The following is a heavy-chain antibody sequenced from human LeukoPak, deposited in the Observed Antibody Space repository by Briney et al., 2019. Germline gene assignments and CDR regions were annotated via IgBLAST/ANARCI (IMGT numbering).Heavy chain of an antibody. V-gene: IGHV1-46*01. J-gene: IGHJ4*02. CDR1: GYTFTIYN. CDR2: INTSGGST. Sequence: ASVKLSCNASGYTFTIYNMHWVRQAPAQGLEWMGIINTSGGSTSYAQKFQGRVTMTRDLSTSTVYMELSSLRSEDTAVYYCASDFSWHGQFDYWGQGTLVTVSS. D-gene: IGHD2-15*01. CDR3: ASDFSWHGQFDY.